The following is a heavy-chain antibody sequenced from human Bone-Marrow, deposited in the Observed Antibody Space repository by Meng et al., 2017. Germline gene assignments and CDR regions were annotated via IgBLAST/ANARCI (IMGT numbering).Heavy chain of an antibody. V-gene: IGHV1-69*05. CDR1: GGTFSSYA. CDR2: IIPIFGTA. J-gene: IGHJ4*01. Sequence: SVKVSCKASGGTFSSYAISWVRQAPGQGLEWMGGIIPIFGTANYAQKFQGRVTITTDESTSTAYMELSSLRSEDTAVYYCARGPDPTKSSWYGFGFDYWGHGTRVTVCS. D-gene: IGHD6-13*01. CDR3: ARGPDPTKSSWYGFGFDY.